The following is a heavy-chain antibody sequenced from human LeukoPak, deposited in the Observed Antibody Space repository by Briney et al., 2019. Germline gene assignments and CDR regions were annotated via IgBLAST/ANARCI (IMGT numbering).Heavy chain of an antibody. CDR1: GYSFTSYW. D-gene: IGHD6-13*01. V-gene: IGHV5-51*01. CDR2: IYPGDSDT. CDR3: ARGSSSWYNWFDP. J-gene: IGHJ5*02. Sequence: GESLKISCKGSGYSFTSYWIGWVRQMPGKGLEWMGIIYPGDSDTRYSPSFQGQVTISADKSISTAFLQWSSLKASDTAMYYCARGSSSWYNWFDPWGQGTLVTVSS.